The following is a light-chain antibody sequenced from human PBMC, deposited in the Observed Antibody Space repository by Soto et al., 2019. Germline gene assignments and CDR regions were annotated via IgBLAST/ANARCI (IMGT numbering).Light chain of an antibody. CDR2: EGS. Sequence: QSVLTKAACVSGSPGQWISISCPGTSSDVGSYNLVSWYQQHPGKAPKLMIYEGSKRPSGVSNRFSGSKSGNTASLTISGLQAEDEADYYCCSYAGSYVFGTGTKVTV. J-gene: IGLJ1*01. CDR1: SSDVGSYNL. V-gene: IGLV2-23*01. CDR3: CSYAGSYV.